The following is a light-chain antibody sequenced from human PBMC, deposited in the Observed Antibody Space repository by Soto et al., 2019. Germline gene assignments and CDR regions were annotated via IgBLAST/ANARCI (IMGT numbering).Light chain of an antibody. J-gene: IGKJ1*01. V-gene: IGKV3-15*01. CDR1: QSVSSSY. Sequence: EIVLTQSPGTLSLSPWARATLSGRSSQSVSSSYFAWYQQKPGQAPRLLIYGAYARATGVPARFSGSGSGTQFTITISSLQPEDFAVYYCQQYNNWRQTVGQVTQVEIK. CDR3: QQYNNWRQT. CDR2: GAY.